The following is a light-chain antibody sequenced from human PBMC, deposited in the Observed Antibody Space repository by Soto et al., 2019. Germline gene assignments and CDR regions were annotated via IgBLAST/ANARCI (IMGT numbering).Light chain of an antibody. J-gene: IGKJ4*01. CDR1: QSISSY. Sequence: DIQMTQSPSSLSASVGDRVTITCRASQSISSYLNWYQQKPGKAPKLLIYAASSLQSGVPSRFSGSGSGTDFTLTISSLQPEDFETSYCQQSYSTLLTFGGGTKVDIK. V-gene: IGKV1-39*01. CDR3: QQSYSTLLT. CDR2: AAS.